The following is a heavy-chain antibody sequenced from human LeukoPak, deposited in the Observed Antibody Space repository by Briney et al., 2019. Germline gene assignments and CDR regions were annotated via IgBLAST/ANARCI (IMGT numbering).Heavy chain of an antibody. CDR1: GFTFSSYA. CDR3: AKDRSGSTAEYFQD. Sequence: PGRSLRLSCAASGFTFSSYAMSWVRQAPGKGLEWVSVISGSGYSTYYADSVKGRFTISRDNSKNTLYLQMNSLRAEDTAVYYCAKDRSGSTAEYFQDWGQGTLVTVSS. J-gene: IGHJ1*01. CDR2: ISGSGYST. V-gene: IGHV3-23*01. D-gene: IGHD3-10*01.